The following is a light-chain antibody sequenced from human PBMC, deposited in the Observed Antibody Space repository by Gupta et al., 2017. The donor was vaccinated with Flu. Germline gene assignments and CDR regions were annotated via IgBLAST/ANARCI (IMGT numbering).Light chain of an antibody. J-gene: IGLJ1*01. Sequence: QSARTQPASVSGSRGQSITISCTGTSSDDGRSNYVSSYQQHPGKAPKLIIYDVSYRPSGVSSRFSGSKSENTASLTIAGLEAEDETDYYCISHTSTNNFYVFGPGTKVTVL. CDR1: SSDDGRSNY. V-gene: IGLV2-14*01. CDR3: ISHTSTNNFYV. CDR2: DVS.